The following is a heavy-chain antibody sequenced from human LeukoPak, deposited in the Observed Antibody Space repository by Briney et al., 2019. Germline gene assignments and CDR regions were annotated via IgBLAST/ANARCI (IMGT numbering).Heavy chain of an antibody. V-gene: IGHV1-46*02. CDR1: GYTFNNYG. CDR3: ARVYSSSGCFDY. Sequence: ASVKVSCKASGYTFNNYGISWVRQAPGQGLEWMGWINPSGGSTSYAQKFQGRVTMTRDTSTSTVYMELSSLRSEDTAVYYCARVYSSSGCFDYWGQGTLVTVSS. J-gene: IGHJ4*02. D-gene: IGHD6-6*01. CDR2: INPSGGST.